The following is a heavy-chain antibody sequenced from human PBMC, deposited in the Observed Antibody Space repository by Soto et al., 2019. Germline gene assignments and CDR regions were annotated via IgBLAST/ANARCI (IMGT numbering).Heavy chain of an antibody. Sequence: QVQLVQSGAEVKKPGASVKVSCKASGYTFTSYAMHWVRQAPGQRLEWMGWINAGNGNTKYSQKFQGRVTITRDTTASRAYMERSSMRSEDTAVYYCARDSREVRGVIIYHFDYWGQGTLVTVSS. J-gene: IGHJ4*02. CDR3: ARDSREVRGVIIYHFDY. V-gene: IGHV1-3*01. CDR1: GYTFTSYA. CDR2: INAGNGNT. D-gene: IGHD3-10*01.